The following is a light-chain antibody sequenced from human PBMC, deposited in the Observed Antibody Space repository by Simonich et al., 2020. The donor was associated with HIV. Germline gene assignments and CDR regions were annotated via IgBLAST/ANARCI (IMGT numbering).Light chain of an antibody. CDR2: DVS. Sequence: QSALTQPPSASGSPGQSVTISCTGTSSDVGGYNYVSWYQQHPGKAPKLMIYDVSKRPSGVPDRFSGSKSGNTASLTISGLQAEDEADYYCCSYAGSHTFVFGGGTKLTVL. CDR3: CSYAGSHTFV. V-gene: IGLV2-11*01. J-gene: IGLJ2*01. CDR1: SSDVGGYNY.